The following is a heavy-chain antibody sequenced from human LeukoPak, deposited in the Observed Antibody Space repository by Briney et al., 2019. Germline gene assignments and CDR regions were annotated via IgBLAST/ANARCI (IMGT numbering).Heavy chain of an antibody. CDR1: GGTFSSYA. V-gene: IGHV1-69*13. D-gene: IGHD2-8*01. CDR3: ARDRYCTNGVCYRGFNDY. J-gene: IGHJ4*02. Sequence: SVKVSCKASGGTFSSYAISWVRQAPGQGLEWMGGIIPIFGTANYAQKFQGRVTITADESMSTAYMELSSLRSEDTAVYYCARDRYCTNGVCYRGFNDYWGQGTLVTVSS. CDR2: IIPIFGTA.